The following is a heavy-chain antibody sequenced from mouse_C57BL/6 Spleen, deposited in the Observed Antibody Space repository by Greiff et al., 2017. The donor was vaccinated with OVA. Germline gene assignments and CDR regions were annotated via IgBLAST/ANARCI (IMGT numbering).Heavy chain of an antibody. Sequence: QVQLQQSGAELVKPGASVKISCKASGYAFSSYWMNWVKQRPGQGLEWIGQIYPGDGDTNYNGKFKGKATLTADKSSSTAYMQLSSLTSEDSAVYYCARWEAQAAKDYWGQGTTLTVSS. CDR1: GYAFSSYW. CDR3: ARWEAQAAKDY. D-gene: IGHD3-2*02. CDR2: IYPGDGDT. J-gene: IGHJ2*01. V-gene: IGHV1-80*01.